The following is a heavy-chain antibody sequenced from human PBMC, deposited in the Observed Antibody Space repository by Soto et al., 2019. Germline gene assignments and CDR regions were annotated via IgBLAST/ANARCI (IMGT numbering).Heavy chain of an antibody. CDR2: VRQGGRI. V-gene: IGHV4-34*01. Sequence: QVQLQQWGAGLLKPSETLSLNCAVLGGSFTDYDWTWVRQSPGRGLEWIGEVRQGGRIPYNPSLKRRFTISGDTAKNQFSLRLTSVTAADTAVYYCAGYSSSFVAFEVWGHGTEVTVSS. J-gene: IGHJ3*01. D-gene: IGHD3-10*01. CDR3: AGYSSSFVAFEV. CDR1: GGSFTDYD.